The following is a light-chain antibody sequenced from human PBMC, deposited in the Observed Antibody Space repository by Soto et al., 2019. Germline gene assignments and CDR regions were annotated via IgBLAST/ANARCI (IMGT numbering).Light chain of an antibody. Sequence: QSALTQPASVSGSPGQSITISCTGTSSDVGSYNFVSWYQQHPGKAPKLMIYEGSKRPSGVSNRFSGSKSGNTASLTISGLQAEDEADYYCCAYAVSSTWVFGGGTKVTVL. V-gene: IGLV2-23*01. J-gene: IGLJ3*02. CDR2: EGS. CDR3: CAYAVSSTWV. CDR1: SSDVGSYNF.